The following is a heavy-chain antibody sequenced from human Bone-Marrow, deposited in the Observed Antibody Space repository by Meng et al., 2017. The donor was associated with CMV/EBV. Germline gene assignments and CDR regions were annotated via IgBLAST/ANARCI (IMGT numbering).Heavy chain of an antibody. V-gene: IGHV1-18*01. J-gene: IGHJ4*02. CDR2: ISAYNGNT. D-gene: IGHD6-6*01. CDR1: GYTFTTYD. Sequence: ASVKVSCKASGYTFTTYDINWVRQAPGQGLEWMGWISAYNGNTNYAQKLQGRVTMTTDTSTSTAYMELRSLRSDDTAVYYCARVPSSSSFYYWGQGTLVTVSS. CDR3: ARVPSSSSFYY.